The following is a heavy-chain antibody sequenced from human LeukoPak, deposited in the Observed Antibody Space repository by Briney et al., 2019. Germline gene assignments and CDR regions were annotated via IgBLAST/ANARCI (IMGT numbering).Heavy chain of an antibody. D-gene: IGHD3-22*01. CDR1: GGSISSYY. Sequence: SETLSLTCTVSGGSISSYYWAWIRQPPGKGLEWIGSIYHSGSTYYNPSLKSRVTISLDTSKNQFSLKLSSVTAADTAVYYCAREGNYYDSSLVEYNWFDPWGQGTLVTVSS. CDR2: IYHSGST. J-gene: IGHJ5*02. V-gene: IGHV4-38-2*02. CDR3: AREGNYYDSSLVEYNWFDP.